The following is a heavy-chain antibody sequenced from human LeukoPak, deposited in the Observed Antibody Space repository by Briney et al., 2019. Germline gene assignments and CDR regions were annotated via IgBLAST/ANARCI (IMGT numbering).Heavy chain of an antibody. Sequence: HSGGSLRLSCAASGFTFSGYPIHWVRQAPGKGLEWVAVISYDGSNKYYADSVKGRFTISRDNSKNTLYLQMNSLRAEDTAVYYCARGHYDTSPDYYYGMDVWGQGTTVTVSS. J-gene: IGHJ6*02. CDR2: ISYDGSNK. CDR3: ARGHYDTSPDYYYGMDV. CDR1: GFTFSGYP. D-gene: IGHD3-9*01. V-gene: IGHV3-30-3*01.